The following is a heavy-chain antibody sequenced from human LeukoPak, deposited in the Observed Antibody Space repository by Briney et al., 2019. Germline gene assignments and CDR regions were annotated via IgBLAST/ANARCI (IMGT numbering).Heavy chain of an antibody. CDR1: GGSISSSSYY. D-gene: IGHD3-10*01. CDR2: IYYSGST. V-gene: IGHV4-39*07. CDR3: AREVTYYYGSGSYYDYFDY. J-gene: IGHJ4*02. Sequence: SETLSLTCTVSGGSISSSSYYWGWIRQPPGKGLEWIGSIYYSGSTYYNPSLKSRVTISVDTSKNQFSLKLSSVTAADTAVYYCAREVTYYYGSGSYYDYFDYWGQGTLVTVSS.